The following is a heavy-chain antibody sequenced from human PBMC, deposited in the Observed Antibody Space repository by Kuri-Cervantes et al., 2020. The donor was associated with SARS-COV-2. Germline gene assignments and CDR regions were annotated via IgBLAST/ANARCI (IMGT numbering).Heavy chain of an antibody. CDR2: ISSNGGST. CDR3: ARDSREYCSSTSCSWFDP. J-gene: IGHJ5*02. V-gene: IGHV3-64*01. CDR1: GFTFSSYA. D-gene: IGHD2-2*01. Sequence: ETLSLTCAASGFTFSSYAMHWVRQAPGKGLEYVSAISSNGGSTYYANSVKGRFTISRDNSKNTLYLQMGSLRAEDMAVYYCARDSREYCSSTSCSWFDPWGQGTLVTVSS.